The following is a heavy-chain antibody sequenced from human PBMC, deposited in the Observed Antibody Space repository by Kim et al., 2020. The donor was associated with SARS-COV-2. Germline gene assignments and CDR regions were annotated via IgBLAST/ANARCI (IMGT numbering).Heavy chain of an antibody. V-gene: IGHV4-39*07. CDR2: IYYSGST. CDR1: GGSISSSSYY. Sequence: SETLSLTCTVSGGSISSSSYYWGWIRQPPGKGLEWIGSIYYSGSTYYNPSLKSRVTISVDTSKNQFSLKLSSVTAADTAVYYCARDRGSYQYYYYYYGMDVWGQGTTVTVSS. J-gene: IGHJ6*02. D-gene: IGHD1-26*01. CDR3: ARDRGSYQYYYYYYGMDV.